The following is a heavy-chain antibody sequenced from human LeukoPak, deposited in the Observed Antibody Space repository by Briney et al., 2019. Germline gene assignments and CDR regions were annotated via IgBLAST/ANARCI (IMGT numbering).Heavy chain of an antibody. CDR1: GGSFSGYY. CDR2: INHSGST. Sequence: SETLSLTCAVYGGSFSGYYWSWIRQPPGKGLEWIGEINHSGSTNYNPSLKSRVTISVDTSQNQFSLKLSSVTAADTAVYYCARVGYYGGDCYSGDYYYYMDVWGKGTTVTVSS. J-gene: IGHJ6*03. CDR3: ARVGYYGGDCYSGDYYYYMDV. V-gene: IGHV4-34*01. D-gene: IGHD2-21*02.